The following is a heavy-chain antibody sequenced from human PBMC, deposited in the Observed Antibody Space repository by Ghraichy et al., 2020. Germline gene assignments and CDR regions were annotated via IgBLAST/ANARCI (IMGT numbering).Heavy chain of an antibody. V-gene: IGHV3-23*01. Sequence: GGSLRLSCAASGFTFSSYAMSWVRQAPGKGLEWVSAISGSGGSTYYADSVKGRFTISRDNSKNTLYLQMNSLRAEDTAVYYCAKDSQDFDWLSSNYYYMDVWGKGTTVTVSS. J-gene: IGHJ6*03. CDR2: ISGSGGST. CDR1: GFTFSSYA. CDR3: AKDSQDFDWLSSNYYYMDV. D-gene: IGHD3-9*01.